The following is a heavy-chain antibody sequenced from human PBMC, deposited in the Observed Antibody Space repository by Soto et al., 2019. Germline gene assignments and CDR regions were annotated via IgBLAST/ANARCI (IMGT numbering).Heavy chain of an antibody. CDR2: ISGPGATI. J-gene: IGHJ4*02. Sequence: EVQLLEAGGNLTQPGGSLRLSCAASGFTFSSYAMSWVRQAPGQGLEWLSAISGPGATIYYADSVKGRFTISRDNSKNTLYLQMNSLTAEDTAAYYCAKMLTMVRGVIGLRDFDFWGQGTLVTVSS. CDR3: AKMLTMVRGVIGLRDFDF. CDR1: GFTFSSYA. V-gene: IGHV3-23*01. D-gene: IGHD3-10*01.